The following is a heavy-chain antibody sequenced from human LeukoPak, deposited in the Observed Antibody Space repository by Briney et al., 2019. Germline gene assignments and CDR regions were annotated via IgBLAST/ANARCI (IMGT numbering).Heavy chain of an antibody. CDR3: ARALSYSSSWRD. CDR1: GGTFISYA. Sequence: SVKVSCKASGGTFISYAISWVRQAPGQGLEWMGGIIPIFGTANYAQKFQGRVTITADESTSTAYMELSSLRSEDTAVYYCARALSYSSSWRDWGQGTLVTVSS. CDR2: IIPIFGTA. J-gene: IGHJ4*02. D-gene: IGHD6-13*01. V-gene: IGHV1-69*13.